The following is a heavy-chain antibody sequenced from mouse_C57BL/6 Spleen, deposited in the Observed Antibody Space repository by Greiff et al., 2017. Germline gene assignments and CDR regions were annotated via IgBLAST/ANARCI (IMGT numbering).Heavy chain of an antibody. CDR1: GFYFTDYY. Sequence: VQLQQSGPELVKPGASVKLSCTASGFYFTDYYMHWVKQRPEQGLEWIGEIDPDTGDTNYTQKFQGKATVTADTSSNTAYLQLKSLTSDDSAVYYCARRLACYFDDWGQGTTVTVSS. D-gene: IGHD2-13*01. CDR2: IDPDTGDT. V-gene: IGHV14-2*01. CDR3: ARRLACYFDD. J-gene: IGHJ1*01.